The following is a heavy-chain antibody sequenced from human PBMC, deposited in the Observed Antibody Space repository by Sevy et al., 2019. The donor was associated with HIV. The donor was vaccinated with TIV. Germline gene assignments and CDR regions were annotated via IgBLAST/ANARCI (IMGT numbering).Heavy chain of an antibody. CDR1: GGSISSYY. CDR2: IYYSGST. V-gene: IGHV4-59*01. CDR3: ARDSSSSKRGFNWFDP. J-gene: IGHJ5*02. Sequence: SETLSLTCTVSGGSISSYYRSWIRQPPGKGLEWIGYIYYSGSTNYNPSLKSRVTISVDTSKNQFSLKLSSVTAADTAVYYCARDSSSSKRGFNWFDPWGQGTLVTVSS. D-gene: IGHD6-6*01.